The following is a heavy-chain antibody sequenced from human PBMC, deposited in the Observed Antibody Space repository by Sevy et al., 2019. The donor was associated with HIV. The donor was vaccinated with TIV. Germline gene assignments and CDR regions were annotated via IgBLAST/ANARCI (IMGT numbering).Heavy chain of an antibody. CDR1: GGSISSYY. V-gene: IGHV4-59*07. Sequence: SDTLSLTCTVSGGSISSYYWSWIRQPPGKGLEWIGYIYYSGSTNYNPSLKSRVTISVDTSKNQFSLKLSSVTAADTAVYYCARGYYDSSGYLPFDYWGQGTLVTVSS. CDR3: ARGYYDSSGYLPFDY. CDR2: IYYSGST. J-gene: IGHJ4*02. D-gene: IGHD3-22*01.